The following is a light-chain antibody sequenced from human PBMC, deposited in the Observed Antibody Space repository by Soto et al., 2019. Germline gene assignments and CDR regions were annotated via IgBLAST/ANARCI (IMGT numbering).Light chain of an antibody. J-gene: IGLJ7*01. V-gene: IGLV2-14*01. CDR2: DVS. Sequence: QSALTQPASVSGSPGQSITISCTGTSSDIGDYNYVSWYQQYPGKVPKLVIYDVSPRPSGVSNRFSGSKSGNTASLTISGLQAEDEADYYCSSSTTTTSLVVFGGGTQLTVL. CDR1: SSDIGDYNY. CDR3: SSSTTTTSLVV.